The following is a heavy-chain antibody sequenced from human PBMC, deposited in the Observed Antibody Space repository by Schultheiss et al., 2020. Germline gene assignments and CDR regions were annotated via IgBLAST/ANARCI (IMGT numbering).Heavy chain of an antibody. CDR2: IYYSGST. J-gene: IGHJ4*02. CDR3: ARLSPRGYSYGY. Sequence: SETLSLTCTVSGGSISSSSYYWGWIRQPPGKGLEWIGSIYYSGSTYYNPSLKSRVTISVDTSKNQFSLKLSSVTAADTAVYYCARLSPRGYSYGYWGQGTLVIVYS. V-gene: IGHV4-39*01. D-gene: IGHD5-18*01. CDR1: GGSISSSSYY.